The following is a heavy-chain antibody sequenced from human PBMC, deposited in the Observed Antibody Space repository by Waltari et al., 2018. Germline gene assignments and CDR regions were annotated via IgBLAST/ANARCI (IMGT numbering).Heavy chain of an antibody. Sequence: EVQLLESGGGLVQPGGSLRLSCAASGFTFSSYAINWVRQAPGAGLGWVSAISVSDGTYYADSVKGRFTISRDTSKNTVYLQMSSLRAEDAALYYCASPFYNWDDPLNSWGQGTLVTVSS. CDR2: ISVSDGT. D-gene: IGHD1-20*01. CDR1: GFTFSSYA. V-gene: IGHV3-23*01. CDR3: ASPFYNWDDPLNS. J-gene: IGHJ4*02.